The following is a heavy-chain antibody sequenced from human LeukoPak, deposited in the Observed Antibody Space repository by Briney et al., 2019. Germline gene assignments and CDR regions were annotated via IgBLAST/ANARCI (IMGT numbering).Heavy chain of an antibody. CDR3: ARVIAVAGIWFDP. J-gene: IGHJ5*02. CDR2: INPNSGGT. Sequence: ASVTVSCKASGYTFTGYYMHWVRQAPGQGLEWMGWINPNSGGTNYAQKFQGRLTMTRDTSISTAYMELSRLRSDDTAVYYCARVIAVAGIWFDPWGQGTLVTVSS. D-gene: IGHD6-19*01. CDR1: GYTFTGYY. V-gene: IGHV1-2*02.